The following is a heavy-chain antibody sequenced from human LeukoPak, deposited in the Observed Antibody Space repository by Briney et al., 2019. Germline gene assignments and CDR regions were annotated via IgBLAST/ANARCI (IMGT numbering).Heavy chain of an antibody. V-gene: IGHV1-18*01. Sequence: GAAVTVSFKASGYTFTIYGISWVRQAPGQGGEWMGWISAYNGNTNYSQKLQGRVTMTTDTSTSTAYMELRSLRSDDTAVYYCARGTLSNGDYRLWGQGTLVTVSS. CDR1: GYTFTIYG. D-gene: IGHD4-17*01. CDR2: ISAYNGNT. J-gene: IGHJ4*02. CDR3: ARGTLSNGDYRL.